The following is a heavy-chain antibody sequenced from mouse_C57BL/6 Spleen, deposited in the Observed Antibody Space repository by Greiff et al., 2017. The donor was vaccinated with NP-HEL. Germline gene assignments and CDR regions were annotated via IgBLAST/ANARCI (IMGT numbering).Heavy chain of an antibody. J-gene: IGHJ4*01. CDR1: GFSLTSYG. V-gene: IGHV2-6-1*01. Sequence: VKVVESGPGLVAPSQSLSITCTVSGFSLTSYGVHWVRQPPGKGLEWLVVIWSDGSTTYNSALKSRLSISKDNSKSQVFLKMNSLQTDDTAMYYCARHAPTSSYAMDYWGQGTSVTVSS. CDR3: ARHAPTSSYAMDY. CDR2: IWSDGST. D-gene: IGHD1-1*01.